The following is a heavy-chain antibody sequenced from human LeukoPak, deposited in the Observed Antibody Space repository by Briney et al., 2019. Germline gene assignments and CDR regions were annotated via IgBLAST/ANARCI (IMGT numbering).Heavy chain of an antibody. D-gene: IGHD2-2*01. V-gene: IGHV3-21*01. Sequence: GGSLRLSCAASGFTFSSYSMNWVRQAPGKGLEWVSSISSSSSYIYYADSVKGRFTISRDNAKNSLYLQMNSLRAEDTAVYYCATDIVVVPAAIRDYWGQGTLVTVSS. CDR2: ISSSSSYI. CDR1: GFTFSSYS. CDR3: ATDIVVVPAAIRDY. J-gene: IGHJ4*02.